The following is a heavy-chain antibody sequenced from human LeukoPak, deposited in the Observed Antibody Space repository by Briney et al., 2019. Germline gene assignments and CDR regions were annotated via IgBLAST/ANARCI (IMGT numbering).Heavy chain of an antibody. Sequence: ASVKVSCKVSGYTLTELSMHWVRQAPGKGLEWMGGFDPEDGETIYAQKFQGRVTMTEDTSTDTAYMELSSLRSEDTAVYYCARDGNSDGYDLYYYYYYMDVWGKGTTVTVSS. CDR1: GYTLTELS. CDR3: ARDGNSDGYDLYYYYYYMDV. V-gene: IGHV1-24*01. D-gene: IGHD5-24*01. CDR2: FDPEDGET. J-gene: IGHJ6*03.